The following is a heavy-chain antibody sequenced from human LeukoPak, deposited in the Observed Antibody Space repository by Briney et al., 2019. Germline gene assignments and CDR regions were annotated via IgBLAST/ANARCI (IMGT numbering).Heavy chain of an antibody. CDR2: IYYSGST. J-gene: IGHJ4*02. V-gene: IGHV4-39*07. Sequence: PSETLSLTCTVSGGSISSSSYYWGWIRQPPGKGLEWIGSIYYSGSTYYNPSLKSRVTISVDTSKNQFSLKLSSVTAADTAVYYCARIFSSSSSYFDYWGQGTLVTVSS. D-gene: IGHD6-6*01. CDR1: GGSISSSSYY. CDR3: ARIFSSSSSYFDY.